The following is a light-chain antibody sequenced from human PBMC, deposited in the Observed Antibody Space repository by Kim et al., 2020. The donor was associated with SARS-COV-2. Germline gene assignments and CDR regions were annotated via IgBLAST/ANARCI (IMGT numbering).Light chain of an antibody. V-gene: IGKV3-15*01. CDR3: HQYHTWPYS. J-gene: IGKJ2*03. Sequence: SASPGETVTISCRATESVSTSLAWYQQRPGQAPTLLIYGASTRATGIPARFTGSGSGSQFTLTIRGLQSEDFAVYHCHQYHTWPYSFGRGTKLEI. CDR1: ESVSTS. CDR2: GAS.